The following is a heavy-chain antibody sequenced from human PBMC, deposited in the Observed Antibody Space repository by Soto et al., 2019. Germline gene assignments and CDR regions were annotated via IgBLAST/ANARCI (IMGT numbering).Heavy chain of an antibody. J-gene: IGHJ5*02. CDR3: AKDRHCTATTCYTGGNWFDP. CDR1: GITFSSYA. V-gene: IGHV3-23*01. D-gene: IGHD2-2*02. Sequence: PGGSLRLSCVGSGITFSSYAMSWVRQAPGRGLEWVSAISSSGGSSYYADSVMGRFTISRDNSKNTLYLQMDSLRAEDTALYYCAKDRHCTATTCYTGGNWFDPWGQGTLVTVSS. CDR2: ISSSGGSS.